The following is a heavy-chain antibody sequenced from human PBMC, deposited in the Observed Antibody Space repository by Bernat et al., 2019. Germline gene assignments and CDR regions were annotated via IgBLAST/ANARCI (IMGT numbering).Heavy chain of an antibody. D-gene: IGHD1-26*01. CDR1: GGTFSSYA. CDR3: ARDGWELFKFWFDP. V-gene: IGHV1-69*04. CDR2: IIPILGIA. Sequence: QVQLVQSGAEVKKPGSSVKVSCKASGGTFSSYAISWVRQAPGQGLEWMGRIIPILGIANYAQKFQGRVTITADKSTSTAYMELSSLRSEDTAVYDCARDGWELFKFWFDPWGQGTLVTVSS. J-gene: IGHJ5*02.